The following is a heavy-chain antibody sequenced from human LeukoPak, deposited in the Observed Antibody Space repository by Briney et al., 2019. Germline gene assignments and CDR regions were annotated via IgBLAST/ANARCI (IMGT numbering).Heavy chain of an antibody. CDR1: GYSISSGFY. Sequence: PSETLSLTCSVSGYSISSGFYWGWIRQPPGKGLECIGSTFHSGSTYYNPSLKSRVTISVDTSKNQFSLKLSSVTAADTAVYYCARANYYDTSGYSRGAFDIWGQGTMVTVSS. CDR2: TFHSGST. CDR3: ARANYYDTSGYSRGAFDI. D-gene: IGHD3-22*01. J-gene: IGHJ3*02. V-gene: IGHV4-38-2*02.